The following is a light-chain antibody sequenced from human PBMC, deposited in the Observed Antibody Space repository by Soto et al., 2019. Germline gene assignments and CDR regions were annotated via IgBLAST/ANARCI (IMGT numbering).Light chain of an antibody. CDR3: QQRSTWPRT. J-gene: IGKJ1*01. V-gene: IGKV3-11*01. CDR1: QSVRFS. Sequence: EIVLTQSPATLSLSPGERATLSCRASQSVRFSFAWYQQKFGQAPRLLIYQTSNRATGIPDRFSGSGSGTDFTLTISSLEPEDFAVYYCQQRSTWPRTFGPGTNVDIK. CDR2: QTS.